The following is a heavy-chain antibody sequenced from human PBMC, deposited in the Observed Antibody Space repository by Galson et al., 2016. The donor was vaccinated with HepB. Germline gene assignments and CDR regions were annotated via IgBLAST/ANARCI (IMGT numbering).Heavy chain of an antibody. D-gene: IGHD3-16*01. V-gene: IGHV4-61*02. CDR1: GDSISSGSYH. CDR2: IDTGGT. CDR3: ATYYVGNGGRGY. Sequence: TLSLTCSVSGDSISSGSYHWSWIRQPAGKGLEWIGRIDTGGTSYNPSLKSRVTISLDTSKNQFSLELKSVTAADTAVYYCATYYVGNGGRGYWGQGSLVTGSS. J-gene: IGHJ4*02.